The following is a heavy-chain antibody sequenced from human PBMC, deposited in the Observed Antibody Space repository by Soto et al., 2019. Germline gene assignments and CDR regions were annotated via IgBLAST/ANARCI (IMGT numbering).Heavy chain of an antibody. D-gene: IGHD6-13*01. CDR3: AHKPGIAAAAREGVDYYYYGMDV. V-gene: IGHV1-2*02. J-gene: IGHJ6*02. CDR1: GYTFTGYY. Sequence: ASVKVSCKASGYTFTGYYMHWVRQAPGQGLEWMGWINPNSGGTNYAQKFQGRVTMTRDTSISTAYMELSRLRSDDTAVYCCAHKPGIAAAAREGVDYYYYGMDVWGQGTTVTVSS. CDR2: INPNSGGT.